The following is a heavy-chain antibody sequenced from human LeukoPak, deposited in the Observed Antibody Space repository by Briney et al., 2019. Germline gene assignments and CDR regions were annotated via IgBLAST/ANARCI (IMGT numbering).Heavy chain of an antibody. CDR3: AREGLGELTLDY. V-gene: IGHV1-69*05. D-gene: IGHD3-16*01. J-gene: IGHJ4*02. CDR2: IIPIFGTA. Sequence: SVRVSCKASGGTFSSYAISWVRQAPGQGLEWMGGIIPIFGTANYAQKFQGRVTITTDESTSTAYMELSSLRSEDTPVYYCAREGLGELTLDYWGQGTLVTVSS. CDR1: GGTFSSYA.